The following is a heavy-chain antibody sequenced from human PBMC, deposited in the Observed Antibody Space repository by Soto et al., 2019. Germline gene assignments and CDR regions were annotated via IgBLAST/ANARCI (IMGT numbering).Heavy chain of an antibody. CDR1: GGSFSDYY. D-gene: IGHD2-21*01. J-gene: IGHJ4*02. CDR2: IIHSGRT. CDR3: ARRGGGNYPYYFDY. Sequence: PSETLSLTCAVYGGSFSDYYWSWIRQPPGKGLEWIGEIIHSGRTNYNPSLKSRVTISEDTFKNQFSLKLNSVTAADTAVYYCARRGGGNYPYYFDYWDEGALVTVSS. V-gene: IGHV4-34*12.